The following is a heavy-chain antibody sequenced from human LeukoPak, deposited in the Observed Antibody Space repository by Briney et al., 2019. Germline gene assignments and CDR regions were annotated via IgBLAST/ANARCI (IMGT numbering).Heavy chain of an antibody. V-gene: IGHV5-51*01. D-gene: IGHD3-22*01. Sequence: GESLQISCKGSGYRFSTYWIGWVRQMPGKGLEWMGIIYPGDSDTRYSPSFQGQVTISADKSISTAYLQWSSLKASDTAMYYCVSGYYSHYFDHWGQGTLVTVSS. CDR2: IYPGDSDT. CDR1: GYRFSTYW. J-gene: IGHJ4*02. CDR3: VSGYYSHYFDH.